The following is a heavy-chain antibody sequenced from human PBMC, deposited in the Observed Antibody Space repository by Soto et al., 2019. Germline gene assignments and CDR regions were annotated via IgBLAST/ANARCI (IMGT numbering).Heavy chain of an antibody. D-gene: IGHD3-10*01. CDR1: GGSISSGDYY. Sequence: LSLTCTVSGGSISSGDYYWSWIRQPPGKDLEWIGYIYYSGSTYYNPSLKSRVTISVDTSKNQFSLKLSSVTAADTAVYYCASYYGSGSSAFDYWGQGTLVTVSS. J-gene: IGHJ4*02. CDR2: IYYSGST. CDR3: ASYYGSGSSAFDY. V-gene: IGHV4-30-4*01.